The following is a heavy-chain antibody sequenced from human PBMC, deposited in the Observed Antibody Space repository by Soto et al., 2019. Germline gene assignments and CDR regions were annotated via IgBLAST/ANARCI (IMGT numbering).Heavy chain of an antibody. J-gene: IGHJ4*02. D-gene: IGHD6-13*01. CDR2: IYHSGST. Sequence: QVQLQESGPGLVKPSGTLSLTCAVSSGSISSSNWWSWVRQPPGKGLEWIGEIYHSGSTNYNPSLKSRVTISVDKSKNQFSLKPRSVTAEDTAVYYCARAIYSSSSYYFDYWGQGTLVTVSS. CDR3: ARAIYSSSSYYFDY. CDR1: SGSISSSNW. V-gene: IGHV4-4*02.